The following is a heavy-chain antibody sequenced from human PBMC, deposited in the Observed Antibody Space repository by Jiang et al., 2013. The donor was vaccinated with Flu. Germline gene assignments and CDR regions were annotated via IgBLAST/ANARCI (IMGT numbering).Heavy chain of an antibody. J-gene: IGHJ4*02. Sequence: WVRQAPGQGLEWMGWINLTVWHNYAQKFQGWVTMTRDTSISTAYMELSRLRSDDTAVYYCAREYVWGSYRYFDYWGQGTLVTVSS. D-gene: IGHD3-16*02. V-gene: IGHV1-2*04. CDR2: INLTVWH. CDR3: AREYVWGSYRYFDY.